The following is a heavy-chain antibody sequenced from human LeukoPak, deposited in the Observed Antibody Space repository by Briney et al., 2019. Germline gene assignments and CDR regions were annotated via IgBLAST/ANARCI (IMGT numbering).Heavy chain of an antibody. CDR2: INSDGSTT. CDR1: GFTFSSYW. D-gene: IGHD1-26*01. Sequence: GGSLRLSCAASGFTFSSYWMHWVRQAPGKGLMWVSRINSDGSTTNYADSVKGRFTISRDNTKNTLYLQMNSLRAEDTAVYYCARDSPYSGSYFLLDYWGQGTLVTISS. V-gene: IGHV3-74*01. J-gene: IGHJ4*02. CDR3: ARDSPYSGSYFLLDY.